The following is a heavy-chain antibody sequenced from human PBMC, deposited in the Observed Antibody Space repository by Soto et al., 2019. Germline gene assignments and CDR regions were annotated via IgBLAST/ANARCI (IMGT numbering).Heavy chain of an antibody. D-gene: IGHD1-7*01. Sequence: GESLKISCKGSGYSFTSYLIGWVRQMPGKGLEWMGIIYPGDSDTRYSPSFQGQVTISRDSTKQTLYLQMNSLRPDDTAMYYCARDGVSSTEYTWNYGTYFDYWGQGALVTVSS. V-gene: IGHV5-51*01. CDR1: GYSFTSYL. CDR3: ARDGVSSTEYTWNYGTYFDY. J-gene: IGHJ4*02. CDR2: IYPGDSDT.